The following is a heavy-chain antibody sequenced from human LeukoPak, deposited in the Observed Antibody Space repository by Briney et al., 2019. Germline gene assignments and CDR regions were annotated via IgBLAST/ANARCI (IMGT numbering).Heavy chain of an antibody. Sequence: GGSLGLSCAASKFTVNSNYMSWVRQAPGKGLEWVSVIYSGGSTYYAESVKGRFTISRDNSKNTLYLQMNSLRAEDTAVYYCALTAYGSGNYYMDVWGKGTTVTISS. J-gene: IGHJ6*03. CDR1: KFTVNSNY. D-gene: IGHD3-10*01. V-gene: IGHV3-66*01. CDR2: IYSGGST. CDR3: ALTAYGSGNYYMDV.